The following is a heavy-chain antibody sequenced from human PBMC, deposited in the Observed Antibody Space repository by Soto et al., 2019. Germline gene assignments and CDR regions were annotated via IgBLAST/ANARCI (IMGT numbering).Heavy chain of an antibody. J-gene: IGHJ3*02. CDR3: ARAPDFWSGYYGDAFDI. CDR2: IKQDGSEK. V-gene: IGHV3-7*03. D-gene: IGHD3-3*01. CDR1: GFTFSSYW. Sequence: SGGSLRLSCAASGFTFSSYWMSWVRQAPGKGLEWVANIKQDGSEKYYVDSVKGRFTISRDNAKNSLYLQMNSLRAEDTAVYYCARAPDFWSGYYGDAFDIWGQGTMVTVSS.